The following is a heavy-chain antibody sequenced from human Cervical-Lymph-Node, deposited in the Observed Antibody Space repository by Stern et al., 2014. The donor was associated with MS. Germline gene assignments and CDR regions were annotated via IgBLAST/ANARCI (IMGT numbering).Heavy chain of an antibody. Sequence: QVQLVQSGAEVKKPGSSVKVSCKASGGTFSTFSINWVRQVPGQSLEWMGGIIPIFDTPNFAQKFQGRVTITADSSTSTVYMALNSLRFDDTAVYYCVLPSTVTTAAFDVWGRGTMVTVS. D-gene: IGHD4-11*01. CDR1: GGTFSTFS. J-gene: IGHJ3*01. CDR2: IIPIFDTP. CDR3: VLPSTVTTAAFDV. V-gene: IGHV1-69*06.